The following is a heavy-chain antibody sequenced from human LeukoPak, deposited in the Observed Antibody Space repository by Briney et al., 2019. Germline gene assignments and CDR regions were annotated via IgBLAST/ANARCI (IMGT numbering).Heavy chain of an antibody. D-gene: IGHD3-16*02. CDR3: AGGTMITFGGVIEPDAFDI. J-gene: IGHJ3*02. V-gene: IGHV4-59*01. CDR2: IYYSGST. Sequence: SETLSLTCTVSGGSISSDYWSWIRQPPGKGLEWIGYIYYSGSTNYNPSLKSRVTITVDTSTNQSSLKLSSVTAADTAVYYCAGGTMITFGGVIEPDAFDIWGQGTMVTVSS. CDR1: GGSISSDY.